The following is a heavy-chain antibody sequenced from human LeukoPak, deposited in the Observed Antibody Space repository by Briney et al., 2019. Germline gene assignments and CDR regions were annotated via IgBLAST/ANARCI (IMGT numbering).Heavy chain of an antibody. Sequence: GGSLRLSCVASGFPFSSYWMTWVRQAPGKGLEWVSSISSSSSYIYYADSVKGRFTISRDNAKNSLYLQMNSLRAEDTAVYYCARDLAVVPAAMPFDYWGQGTLVTVSS. CDR1: GFPFSSYW. CDR2: ISSSSSYI. J-gene: IGHJ4*02. V-gene: IGHV3-21*01. D-gene: IGHD2-2*01. CDR3: ARDLAVVPAAMPFDY.